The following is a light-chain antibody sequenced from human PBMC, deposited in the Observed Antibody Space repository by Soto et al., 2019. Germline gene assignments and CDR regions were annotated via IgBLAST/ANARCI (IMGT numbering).Light chain of an antibody. CDR3: NSYTSSSTLDV. CDR2: EVS. Sequence: QSALTQPASVSGFPGQSITISCTGTSSDVGGYNYVSWYQQHPGKAPKLMIYEVSNRPSGVSNRFSGSKSGNTAFLTISGLQAEDEADYYCNSYTSSSTLDVFGTGTKLTVL. CDR1: SSDVGGYNY. J-gene: IGLJ1*01. V-gene: IGLV2-14*01.